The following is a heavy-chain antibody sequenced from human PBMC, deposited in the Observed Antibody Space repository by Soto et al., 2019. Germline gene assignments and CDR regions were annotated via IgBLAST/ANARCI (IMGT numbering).Heavy chain of an antibody. CDR1: GGSISSGDYY. J-gene: IGHJ4*02. Sequence: SETLSLTCTVSGGSISSGDYYWSWIRQPPGKGLEWIGYIYYTGNTNYNPSLKSRVTISVDTSKNQFSLKLSSVTAADTAVYYCARGNDYGDYYFDYWGQGTLVTVSS. CDR3: ARGNDYGDYYFDY. D-gene: IGHD4-17*01. CDR2: IYYTGNT. V-gene: IGHV4-61*08.